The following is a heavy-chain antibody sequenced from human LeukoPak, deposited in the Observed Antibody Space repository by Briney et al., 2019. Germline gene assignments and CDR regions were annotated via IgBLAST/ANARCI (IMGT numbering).Heavy chain of an antibody. CDR2: ISSSSSYI. J-gene: IGHJ6*03. V-gene: IGHV3-21*01. CDR3: ARSYDTVVTPLYYYMDV. CDR1: RFTFSSYS. D-gene: IGHD4-23*01. Sequence: PGGSLRLSCAASRFTFSSYSMNWVRQAPGKGLEWVSSISSSSSYIYYADSVKGRFTISRDNAKNSLYLQMNSLRAEDTAVYYCARSYDTVVTPLYYYMDVWGKGTTVTVSS.